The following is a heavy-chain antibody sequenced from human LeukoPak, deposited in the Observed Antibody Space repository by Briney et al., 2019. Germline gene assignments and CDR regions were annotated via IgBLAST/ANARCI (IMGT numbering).Heavy chain of an antibody. CDR1: GYTFTSYD. V-gene: IGHV1-8*01. D-gene: IGHD5-18*01. Sequence: ASVKVSCKASGYTFTSYDINWVRQATGQGLEWMGWMSPNSGNTGYAQKFQGRVTMTRNTSISTAYMELSSLRSEDTAVYYCATQGYSYGSSRYYYYMDVWGKGTTVTVSS. CDR2: MSPNSGNT. CDR3: ATQGYSYGSSRYYYYMDV. J-gene: IGHJ6*03.